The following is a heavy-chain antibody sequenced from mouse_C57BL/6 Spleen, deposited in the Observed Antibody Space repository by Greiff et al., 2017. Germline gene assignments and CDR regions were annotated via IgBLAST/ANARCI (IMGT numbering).Heavy chain of an antibody. CDR3: ARGDGY. J-gene: IGHJ3*02. CDR2: ISDGGSYT. Sequence: EVQLQESGGGLVKPGGSLKLSCAASGFTFSSYAMSWVRQTPEKRLEWVATISDGGSYTYYPDNVQGRFTISRDNAKNNLYLQMSHLKSEDTAMYYCARGDGYWGQGTLVTVSA. CDR1: GFTFSSYA. V-gene: IGHV5-4*01.